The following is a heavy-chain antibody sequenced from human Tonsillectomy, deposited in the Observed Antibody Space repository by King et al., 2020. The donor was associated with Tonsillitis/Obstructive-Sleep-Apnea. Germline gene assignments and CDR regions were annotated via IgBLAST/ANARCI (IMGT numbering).Heavy chain of an antibody. Sequence: VQLQESGPGLVKPSGTLSLTCAVSGGSISSSNWWSWVRQPPGKGLEWIREIYHSGSTNYNPSLKSRVTISVDKSKNQFSLRLSSVTAADTAVYYCARDRKLGPDPAARDAFDIWGQGTMVTVSS. CDR1: GGSISSSNW. J-gene: IGHJ3*02. CDR3: ARDRKLGPDPAARDAFDI. V-gene: IGHV4-4*02. D-gene: IGHD2-2*01. CDR2: IYHSGST.